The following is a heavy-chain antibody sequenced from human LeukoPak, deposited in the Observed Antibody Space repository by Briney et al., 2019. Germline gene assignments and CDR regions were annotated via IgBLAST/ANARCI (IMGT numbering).Heavy chain of an antibody. D-gene: IGHD5-18*01. Sequence: HAGRSLRLSCAASGFTFSSYAMHWVRQAPGKGLEWVAVISYDGSNKYYADSVKGRFTISRDNSKNTLYLQMNSLRAEDTAVYYCARESIGDTAMVNFDYWGQGTLVTVSS. V-gene: IGHV3-30*04. CDR3: ARESIGDTAMVNFDY. CDR1: GFTFSSYA. J-gene: IGHJ4*02. CDR2: ISYDGSNK.